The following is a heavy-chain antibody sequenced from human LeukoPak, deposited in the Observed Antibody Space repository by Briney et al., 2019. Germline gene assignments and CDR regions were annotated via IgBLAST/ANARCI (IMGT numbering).Heavy chain of an antibody. CDR1: GYSFTSYW. CDR3: ASTITIFGVVLKDAFVI. V-gene: IGHV5-51*03. D-gene: IGHD3-3*01. CDR2: IYPGDSDT. Sequence: GESLKISCKGSGYSFTSYWIGWVRQMPGKGLEWMGIIYPGDSDTRYSPSFQGQVTISADKSISTAYLQWSSLKASDTAMYYCASTITIFGVVLKDAFVIWGQGTMVTVSS. J-gene: IGHJ3*02.